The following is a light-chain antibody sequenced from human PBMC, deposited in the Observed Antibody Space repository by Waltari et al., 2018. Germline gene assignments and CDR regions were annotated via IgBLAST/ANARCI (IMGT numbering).Light chain of an antibody. V-gene: IGKV1-8*01. CDR2: AAS. CDR3: QQYYSQPYT. Sequence: IQMTQSPSSLSASVGGRVTITCRASQDVRAYLAWYQQNPGKAPKLLIFAASTLQTGVPSRFSGSGSGTDFTLTISSLQSEDFATYYCQQYYSQPYTFGQGTKLEI. J-gene: IGKJ2*01. CDR1: QDVRAY.